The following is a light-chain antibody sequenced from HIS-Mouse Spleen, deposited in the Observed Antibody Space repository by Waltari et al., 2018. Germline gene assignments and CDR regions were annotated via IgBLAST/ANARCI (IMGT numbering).Light chain of an antibody. CDR3: QQYGSSPPALT. CDR2: GAS. V-gene: IGKV3-20*01. Sequence: EIVLTQSPGTLSLSPGERATLSCRASQSVSSSYLAWYQQKPGKAPRLLIYGASGRATGIPDRFSGSGSGTDFTLTISRLEPEDFAVYYCQQYGSSPPALTFGGGTKVEIK. CDR1: QSVSSSY. J-gene: IGKJ4*01.